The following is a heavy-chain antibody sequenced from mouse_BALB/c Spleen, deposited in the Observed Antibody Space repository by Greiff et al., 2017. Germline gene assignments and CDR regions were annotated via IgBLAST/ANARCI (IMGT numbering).Heavy chain of an antibody. J-gene: IGHJ4*01. CDR2: IYPGNVNT. D-gene: IGHD1-2*01. CDR1: GYTFTSYY. CDR3: ARYYGYLYAMDY. Sequence: VQLHQSGPELVKPGASVRISCKASGYTFTSYYIHWVKQRPGQGLEWIGWIYPGNVNTKYNEKFKGKATLTADKSSSTAYMQLSSLTSEDSAVYFCARYYGYLYAMDYWGQGTSVTVSS. V-gene: IGHV1S56*01.